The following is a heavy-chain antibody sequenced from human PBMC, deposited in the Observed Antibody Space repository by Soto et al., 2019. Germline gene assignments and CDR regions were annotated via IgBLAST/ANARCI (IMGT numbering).Heavy chain of an antibody. CDR3: ARARDDYGSGKDYDRIDF. V-gene: IGHV1-69*01. CDR2: IIPLFGTP. Sequence: QVQLVQSGAEVKKPGSSVKVSCKASGGIFSTYAISWLRQAPGQGLEWMGGIIPLFGTPNYAQRFQGRVTITADESTSTAYMEMSRLRSEDTAVYYCARARDDYGSGKDYDRIDFWGQGTLVTVSS. J-gene: IGHJ4*02. CDR1: GGIFSTYA. D-gene: IGHD3-10*01.